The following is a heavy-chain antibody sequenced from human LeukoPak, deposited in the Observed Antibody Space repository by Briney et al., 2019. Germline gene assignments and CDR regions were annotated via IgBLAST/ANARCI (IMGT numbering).Heavy chain of an antibody. CDR2: IYTSGST. CDR3: ASSYSGSHPIFDY. J-gene: IGHJ4*02. Sequence: SDTLSLTCTVSGGSISSYSWSWLRQPAGKGLEWIGRIYTSGSTNYNPSLKSRVTMSVDTSKNQFSLKLSSVTAADTAVYYCASSYSGSHPIFDYWGQGTLVTVSS. D-gene: IGHD1-26*01. CDR1: GGSISSYS. V-gene: IGHV4-4*07.